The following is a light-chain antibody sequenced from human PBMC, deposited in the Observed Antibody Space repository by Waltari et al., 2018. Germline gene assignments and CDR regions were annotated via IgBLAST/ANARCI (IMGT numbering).Light chain of an antibody. CDR1: QDISNY. J-gene: IGKJ4*01. CDR3: QQYDNLLPT. CDR2: DAS. V-gene: IGKV1-33*01. Sequence: IQMTQSPSSLSASVGDRVPITCQASQDISNYLNWYQQKPGKTPKLLIYDASNLETGVPSRFSGSGSGTDFTFTISSLKPEDIATYYCQQYDNLLPTFGGGTKVEIK.